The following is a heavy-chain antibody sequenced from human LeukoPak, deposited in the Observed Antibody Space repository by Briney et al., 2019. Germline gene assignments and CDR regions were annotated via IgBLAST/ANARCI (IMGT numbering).Heavy chain of an antibody. J-gene: IGHJ4*02. V-gene: IGHV3-15*01. CDR3: TTRGGSFSIFDY. CDR2: IKSKPDGGTT. D-gene: IGHD1-26*01. CDR1: GFTFSNAW. Sequence: GGSLRLSCAASGFTFSNAWMTWVRQPPGKGLEWVGRIKSKPDGGTTDYAAPVKGRFTISRDDSKNTLYLQMNSLKTEDTAVYYCTTRGGSFSIFDYWGQGTLVTVSS.